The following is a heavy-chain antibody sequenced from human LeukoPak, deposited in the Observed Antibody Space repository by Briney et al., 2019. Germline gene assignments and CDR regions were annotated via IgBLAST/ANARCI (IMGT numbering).Heavy chain of an antibody. CDR2: INPNSGGT. D-gene: IGHD2-2*01. CDR1: GCTFTYYY. J-gene: IGHJ5*02. V-gene: IGHV1-2*02. Sequence: ASVKVSCKASGCTFTYYYMHWVRQAPGQGLEWMGWINPNSGGTNYAQKFQGRVTMTRDTSISTAYMELSRLRSDDTAVYYCARVVVVPAAIGGDGFDPWGQGTLVTVSS. CDR3: ARVVVVPAAIGGDGFDP.